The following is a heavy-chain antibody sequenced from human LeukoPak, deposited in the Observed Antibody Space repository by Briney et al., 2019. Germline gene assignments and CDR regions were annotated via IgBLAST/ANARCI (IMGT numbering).Heavy chain of an antibody. V-gene: IGHV4-39*07. D-gene: IGHD2-21*01. CDR3: ARGGWKGDFDY. CDR2: IYYSGST. J-gene: IGHJ4*02. Sequence: SETLSLTCTVSGASISSTTYYWGWIRQPPRKGLEWIASIYYSGSTYYNPSLKSRVTISVDTSKNQFSLKLSSVTAADTAVYYCARGGWKGDFDYWGQGTLVTVSS. CDR1: GASISSTTYY.